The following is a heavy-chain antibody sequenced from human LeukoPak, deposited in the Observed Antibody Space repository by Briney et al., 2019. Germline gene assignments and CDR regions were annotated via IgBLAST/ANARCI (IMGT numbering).Heavy chain of an antibody. V-gene: IGHV3-23*01. CDR3: AKSRPFCSSTSCYRLNYYYYGMDV. J-gene: IGHJ6*02. Sequence: GGSLRLSCAASGFTFSTSGMSWVRQAPGMGLEWVSAISGSGGSTYYADSVKGRFTISRDNSKNTLYLQMNSLRAEDTAVYYCAKSRPFCSSTSCYRLNYYYYGMDVWGQGTTVTVSS. CDR2: ISGSGGST. CDR1: GFTFSTSG. D-gene: IGHD2-2*01.